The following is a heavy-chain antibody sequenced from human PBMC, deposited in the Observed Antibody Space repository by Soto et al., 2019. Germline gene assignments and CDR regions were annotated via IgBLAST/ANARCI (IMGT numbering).Heavy chain of an antibody. CDR2: IYHSGST. CDR1: SGSISSSNW. V-gene: IGHV4-4*02. J-gene: IGHJ4*02. CDR3: ARRATTVTYYFDY. Sequence: SETLSLTCAVSSGSISSSNWWSWVRQPPGKGLEWIGEIYHSGSTNYNPSLKSRVTISVDKSKNQFSLKLSSVTAADTAVYYCARRATTVTYYFDYWGQGTLVTVSS. D-gene: IGHD4-17*01.